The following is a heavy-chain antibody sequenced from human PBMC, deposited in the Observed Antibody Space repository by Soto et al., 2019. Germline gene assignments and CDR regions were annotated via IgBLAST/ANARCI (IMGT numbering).Heavy chain of an antibody. CDR1: VFVFDNFG. J-gene: IGHJ5*02. V-gene: IGHV3-23*01. CDR2: ISGSGFKK. CDR3: AKNQGVELVPLATVDWFDP. Sequence: GGSLRLSCAASVFVFDNFGMSWVRQAAGKGLEGISSISGSGFKKYYADSVKGRFTISRDNSKSTVYLELNNLSAEDTAVYHCAKNQGVELVPLATVDWFDPWGQGSVVTVSS. D-gene: IGHD1-26*01.